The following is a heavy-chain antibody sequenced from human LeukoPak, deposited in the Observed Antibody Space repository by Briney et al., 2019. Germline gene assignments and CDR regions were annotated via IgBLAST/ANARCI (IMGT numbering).Heavy chain of an antibody. V-gene: IGHV1-69*01. CDR3: ARALPSNVYYYYGMDV. CDR1: GGTFSSYA. CDR2: IIPIFGTA. J-gene: IGHJ6*02. Sequence: GSSVKVSCKASGGTFSSYAISWVRQAPGQGLEWMGGIIPIFGTANYAQKFQGRVTITADESTSTAYMELSSLRSEDTAVYYCARALPSNVYYYYGMDVWGQGTTVTVSS. D-gene: IGHD3-10*02.